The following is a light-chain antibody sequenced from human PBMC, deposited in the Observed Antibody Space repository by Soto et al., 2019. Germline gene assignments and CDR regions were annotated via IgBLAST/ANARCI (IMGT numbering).Light chain of an antibody. CDR3: QHYNRYPWT. Sequence: DIQMTQSPSTLSASIGDRVTITCRASQTINNWLAWYQQKPGKAPNLLIYHASNLETGVPSRFSGSAFGTEFTLTISSLQPDDFATYYCQHYNRYPWTFGQGTKLEIK. CDR1: QTINNW. V-gene: IGKV1-5*01. J-gene: IGKJ1*01. CDR2: HAS.